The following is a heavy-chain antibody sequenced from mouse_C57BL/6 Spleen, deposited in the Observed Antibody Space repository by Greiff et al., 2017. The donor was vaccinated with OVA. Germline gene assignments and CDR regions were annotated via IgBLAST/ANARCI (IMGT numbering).Heavy chain of an antibody. CDR2: ISYDGSN. J-gene: IGHJ4*01. D-gene: IGHD2-4*01. CDR3: ARGDYDPLYYAMDY. V-gene: IGHV3-6*01. Sequence: VQLQQSGPGLVKPSQSLSLTCSVTGYSITSGYYWNWIRQFPGNKLEWMGYISYDGSNNYNPSLKNRISITRDTSKNQFFLKLNSVTTEDTATYYCARGDYDPLYYAMDYWGQGTSVTVSS. CDR1: GYSITSGYY.